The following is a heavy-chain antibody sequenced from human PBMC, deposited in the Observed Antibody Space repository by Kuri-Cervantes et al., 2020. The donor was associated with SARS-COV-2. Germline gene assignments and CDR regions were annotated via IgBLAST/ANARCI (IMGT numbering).Heavy chain of an antibody. D-gene: IGHD3-3*01. Sequence: GSLRLSCTVSGGSISSSSYYWGWIRQPPGKGLEWIGSIYYSGSTNYNPSLKSRVTISVDTSKNQFSLKLSSVTAADTAVYYCARGLDFWSGYPSYYYYGMDVWGQGTTVTVSS. V-gene: IGHV4-39*07. CDR2: IYYSGST. J-gene: IGHJ6*02. CDR1: GGSISSSSYY. CDR3: ARGLDFWSGYPSYYYYGMDV.